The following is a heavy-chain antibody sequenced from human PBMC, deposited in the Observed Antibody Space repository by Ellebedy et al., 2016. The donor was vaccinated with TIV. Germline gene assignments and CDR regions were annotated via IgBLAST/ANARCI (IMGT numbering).Heavy chain of an antibody. D-gene: IGHD2/OR15-2a*01. CDR3: ARGPEDSNTYFLYYFDY. V-gene: IGHV3-11*06. CDR1: GFAFSDYY. J-gene: IGHJ4*02. CDR2: ISGRNDYT. Sequence: GGPLRLSXAASGFAFSDYYMSWIRQAPGKGLEWVSYISGRNDYTNYADSVKGRFTISRDNARNSLYLQMNSLRAEDTAVYYCARGPEDSNTYFLYYFDYWGQGALVTVSS.